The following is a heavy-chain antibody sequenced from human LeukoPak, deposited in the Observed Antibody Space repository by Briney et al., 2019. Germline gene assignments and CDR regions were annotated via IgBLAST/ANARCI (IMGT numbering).Heavy chain of an antibody. Sequence: GGSLRLSCAASGFTFSSYAMSWVRQAPGKGLEWVSAISGSGGSTYYADSVKGRFTISRDNSKNTLYLQMNSLRAEDTAVYYCAKGVVPAAMAYYFDYWGQGTLVTVYS. V-gene: IGHV3-23*01. CDR1: GFTFSSYA. CDR3: AKGVVPAAMAYYFDY. CDR2: ISGSGGST. D-gene: IGHD2-2*01. J-gene: IGHJ4*02.